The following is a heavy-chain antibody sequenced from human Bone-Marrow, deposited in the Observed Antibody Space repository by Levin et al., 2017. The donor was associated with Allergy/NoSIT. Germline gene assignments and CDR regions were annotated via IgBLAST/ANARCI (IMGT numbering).Heavy chain of an antibody. CDR3: ATGQGHLVGPP. CDR1: GDTFSSYD. Sequence: EASVKVSCKASGDTFSSYDINWVRQASGQGLEWMGWMNPKSGNTVYAQKFQGRVTMTRNTSISTAYMYLSSLRSDDTAVYYCATGQGHLVGPPWGQGTLVTVSS. CDR2: MNPKSGNT. D-gene: IGHD6-6*01. V-gene: IGHV1-8*01. J-gene: IGHJ5*02.